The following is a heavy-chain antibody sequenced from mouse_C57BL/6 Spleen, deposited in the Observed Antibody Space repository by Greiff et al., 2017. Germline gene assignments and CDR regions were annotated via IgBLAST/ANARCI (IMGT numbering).Heavy chain of an antibody. CDR1: GYTFTSYW. D-gene: IGHD1-1*01. CDR2: IYPSDSET. V-gene: IGHV1-61*01. Sequence: QVQLQQPGAELVRPGSSVKLSCKASGYTFTSYWMDWVKQRPGQGLEWIGNIYPSDSETHYNQKFKDKATLTVDKSSSTAYMRLSSLTSEDSAVYYCARKLDYYGSRVYIDVWGTGTTVTVSS. J-gene: IGHJ1*03. CDR3: ARKLDYYGSRVYIDV.